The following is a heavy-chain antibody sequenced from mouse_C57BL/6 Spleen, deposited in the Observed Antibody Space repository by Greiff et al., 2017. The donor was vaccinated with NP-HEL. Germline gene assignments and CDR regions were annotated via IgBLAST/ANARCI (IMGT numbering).Heavy chain of an antibody. V-gene: IGHV1-82*01. CDR3: ARYAMDY. J-gene: IGHJ4*01. CDR1: GYAFSSSW. CDR2: IYPGDGDT. Sequence: VQLQESGPELVKPGASVKISCKASGYAFSSSWMNWVKQRPGKGLEWIGRIYPGDGDTNYNGKFKGKATLTADKSSSTAYMQLSSLTSEDSAVYFCARYAMDYWGQGTSVTVSS.